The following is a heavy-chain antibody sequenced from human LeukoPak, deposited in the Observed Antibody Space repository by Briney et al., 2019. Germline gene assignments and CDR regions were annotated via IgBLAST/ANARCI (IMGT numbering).Heavy chain of an antibody. CDR2: TYYRSKWYN. J-gene: IGHJ6*02. V-gene: IGHV6-1*01. Sequence: SQTLSLTCAISGDSVSSNSAAWNWIRQSPSRGLEWLGRTYYRSKWYNDYAVSVKSRITINSDTSKNQFSLQLNSVTPEDTAVYYCARGVGATFDYYYGMDVWGQGTTVTVSS. CDR1: GDSVSSNSAA. CDR3: ARGVGATFDYYYGMDV. D-gene: IGHD1-26*01.